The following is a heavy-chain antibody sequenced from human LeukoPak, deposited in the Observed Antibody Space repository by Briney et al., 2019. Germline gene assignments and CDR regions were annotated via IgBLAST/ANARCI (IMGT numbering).Heavy chain of an antibody. D-gene: IGHD1-26*01. J-gene: IGHJ6*03. CDR1: GYSFTSYW. CDR3: ARHISSGSYYYYYYMDV. Sequence: LGESLKISCKGSGYSFTSYWIGWVRQMPGKGLEWMGIIYPGDSDTRYSPSFQGQVTISADKSISTAYLQWSSLKASDTAMYYCARHISSGSYYYYYYMDVWGKGTTVTVSS. V-gene: IGHV5-51*01. CDR2: IYPGDSDT.